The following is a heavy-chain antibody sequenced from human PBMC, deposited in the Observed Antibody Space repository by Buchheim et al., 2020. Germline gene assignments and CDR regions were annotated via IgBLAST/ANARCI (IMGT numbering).Heavy chain of an antibody. D-gene: IGHD6-19*01. J-gene: IGHJ4*02. CDR1: GFSLSTSGVG. Sequence: QITLKESGPTLVKPTQTLTLTCTFSGFSLSTSGVGVGWIRQPPGKALEWLSLIYWSDDKRYSPSLKSRLTITKDTSQNQVVLTMTNMDPVDTATYYCAHIVPGYSTGWFFYDYWGQGTL. CDR2: IYWSDDK. CDR3: AHIVPGYSTGWFFYDY. V-gene: IGHV2-5*01.